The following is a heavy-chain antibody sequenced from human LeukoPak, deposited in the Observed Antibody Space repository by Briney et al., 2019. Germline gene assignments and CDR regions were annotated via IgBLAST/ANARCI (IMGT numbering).Heavy chain of an antibody. V-gene: IGHV1-3*01. J-gene: IGHJ4*02. D-gene: IGHD3-10*01. CDR3: ARGYGEFNPDY. CDR1: GYTFTSYV. CDR2: INAGNGNT. Sequence: GASVKVSCKASGYTFTSYVLHWVGQAPGQRLEWMGWINAGNGNTKYSQKFQGRVTITRDTSASTAYMELSSLRSEDTAVYYCARGYGEFNPDYWGQGTLVTVSS.